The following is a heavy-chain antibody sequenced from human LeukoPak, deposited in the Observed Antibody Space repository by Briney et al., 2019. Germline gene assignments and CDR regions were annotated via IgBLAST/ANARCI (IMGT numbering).Heavy chain of an antibody. D-gene: IGHD3-10*01. J-gene: IGHJ1*01. CDR1: GFGVTNNY. CDR2: IYSVAST. Sequence: GGSLRLSCAASGFGVTNNYMSWVCQAPGKGLEFVSLIYSVASTYYADSVKGRFTISRDDSKNTVFLQMNSLGPEDTAIYVCTRPHSRGREILNWGQGALVTVSS. CDR3: TRPHSRGREILN. V-gene: IGHV3-53*01.